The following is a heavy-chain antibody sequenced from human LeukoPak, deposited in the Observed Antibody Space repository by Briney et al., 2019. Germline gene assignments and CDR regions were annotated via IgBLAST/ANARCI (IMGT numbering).Heavy chain of an antibody. CDR3: ASLGLDYDILTGYYKSSGFDY. CDR2: IIPILGIA. Sequence: SVKVSCKAFGGTFSSYAISWVRQAPGQGLEWMGRIIPILGIANYAQKFQGRVTITADKSTSTAYMELSSLRSEDTAVYYCASLGLDYDILTGYYKSSGFDYWGQGTLVTVSS. V-gene: IGHV1-69*04. J-gene: IGHJ4*02. D-gene: IGHD3-9*01. CDR1: GGTFSSYA.